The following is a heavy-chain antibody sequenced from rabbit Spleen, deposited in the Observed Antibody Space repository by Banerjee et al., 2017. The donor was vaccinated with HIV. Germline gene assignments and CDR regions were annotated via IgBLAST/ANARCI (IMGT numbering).Heavy chain of an antibody. J-gene: IGHJ6*01. CDR2: IEAGSSGFT. CDR1: GFTLSSYYM. V-gene: IGHV1S45*01. D-gene: IGHD1-1*01. CDR3: ARDTSSSFSSYGMDL. Sequence: QVQLKESGGGLVQPGGSLKLSCKASGFTLSSYYMNWVRQAPGKGLEWIACIEAGSSGFTYFANWAKGRFTISKTSSTTVTLQMTSLTAADTATYFCARDTSSSFSSYGMDLWGPGTLVTVS.